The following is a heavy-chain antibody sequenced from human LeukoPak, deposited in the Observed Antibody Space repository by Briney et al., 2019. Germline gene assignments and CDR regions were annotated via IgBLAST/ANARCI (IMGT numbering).Heavy chain of an antibody. V-gene: IGHV4-59*07. CDR1: GGSISSYY. Sequence: SDTLSLTCTVSGGSISSYYWSWIRQPPGKGLEWIGYIYYSGSTNYNPSLKSRVTISVDTSKNQFSLKLSSVTAADTAVYYCASLAVAGTGIPFDYWGQGTLVTVSS. D-gene: IGHD6-19*01. CDR3: ASLAVAGTGIPFDY. CDR2: IYYSGST. J-gene: IGHJ4*02.